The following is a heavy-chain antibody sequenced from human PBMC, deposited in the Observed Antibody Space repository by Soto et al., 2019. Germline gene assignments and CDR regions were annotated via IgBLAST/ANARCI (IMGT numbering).Heavy chain of an antibody. D-gene: IGHD5-18*01. CDR3: ARDRRADMEHFYYYYGMDV. Sequence: XAVKVSCTASGYSFTSYGIIWVRQAPGQGLEWMGWISAYNGNTNYAQKLQGRVTMTTDTSTSTAYMELRSLRSDDTAVYYCARDRRADMEHFYYYYGMDVWGQGTTVTVSS. CDR1: GYSFTSYG. CDR2: ISAYNGNT. J-gene: IGHJ6*02. V-gene: IGHV1-18*01.